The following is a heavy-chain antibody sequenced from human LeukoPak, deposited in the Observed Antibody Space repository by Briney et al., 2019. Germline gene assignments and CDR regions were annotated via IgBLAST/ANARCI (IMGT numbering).Heavy chain of an antibody. CDR3: ARDVSGSYYDGSDY. CDR1: GGSIRTYY. CDR2: IYNSGSA. D-gene: IGHD1-26*01. Sequence: SETLSLTCTVSGGSIRTYYWSWMRQPPGKGLEWIGYIYNSGSANYNPSLKSRVTISVDMSNNQFSLKLRSVTAADTAVYYCARDVSGSYYDGSDYWGQGAPVTVYS. V-gene: IGHV4-59*01. J-gene: IGHJ4*02.